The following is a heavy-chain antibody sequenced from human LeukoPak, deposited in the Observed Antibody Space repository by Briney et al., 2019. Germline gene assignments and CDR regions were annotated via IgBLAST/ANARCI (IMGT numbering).Heavy chain of an antibody. V-gene: IGHV4-39*01. CDR2: ISYSGTT. Sequence: SETLSLTCTVSGDSISSGSYYWGWIRQPPGKGLDWIGSISYSGTTYYNPSLKSRVTISVDTSKNQFSLKLDSVTAADTAVYYCARSDGSGSYPAHLFDYWGQGTLVTVSS. CDR3: ARSDGSGSYPAHLFDY. CDR1: GDSISSGSYY. D-gene: IGHD3-10*01. J-gene: IGHJ4*02.